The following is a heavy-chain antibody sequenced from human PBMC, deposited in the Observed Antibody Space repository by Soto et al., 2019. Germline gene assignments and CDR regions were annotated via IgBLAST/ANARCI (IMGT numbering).Heavy chain of an antibody. CDR2: INPSGGST. CDR3: ARAGRIVGASHAFDI. D-gene: IGHD1-26*01. CDR1: GYALTSYY. Sequence: ASVKVSCKASGYALTSYYMHWVRQAPGQGLEWMGIINPSGGSTSYAQKFQGRVTMTRDTSTSTVYMELSSLRSEDTAVYYCARAGRIVGASHAFDIWGQGTMVTVSS. J-gene: IGHJ3*02. V-gene: IGHV1-46*01.